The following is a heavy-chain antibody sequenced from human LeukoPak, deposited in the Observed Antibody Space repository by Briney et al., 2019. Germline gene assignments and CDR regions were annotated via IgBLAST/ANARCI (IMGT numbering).Heavy chain of an antibody. CDR3: ARDSGSSWPPGNWYFDL. CDR1: GYTFSDFG. V-gene: IGHV1-18*01. D-gene: IGHD6-13*01. CDR2: ISRHNGNT. Sequence: ASVKVSCKASGYTFSDFGLSWVRQAPGQGLEWMGWISRHNGNTKYAQKFQGRVTMTTDTSTTTAYMELRSLRSDDTAVYYCARDSGSSWPPGNWYFDLWGRGTLVTVSS. J-gene: IGHJ2*01.